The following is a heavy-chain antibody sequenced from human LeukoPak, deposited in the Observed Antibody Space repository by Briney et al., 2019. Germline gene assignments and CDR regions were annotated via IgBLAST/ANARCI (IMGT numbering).Heavy chain of an antibody. CDR3: AREGPPEIVVVPAATYYYYGMDV. CDR2: IYTSGST. D-gene: IGHD2-2*01. Sequence: SETLSLTCTVSGGSISSYYWSWIRQPPGKGLEWIGRIYTSGSTNYNPSLKSRVTMSVDTSKNQFSLKLSSVTAADTAVYYCAREGPPEIVVVPAATYYYYGMDVWGQGTTVTVSS. CDR1: GGSISSYY. V-gene: IGHV4-4*07. J-gene: IGHJ6*02.